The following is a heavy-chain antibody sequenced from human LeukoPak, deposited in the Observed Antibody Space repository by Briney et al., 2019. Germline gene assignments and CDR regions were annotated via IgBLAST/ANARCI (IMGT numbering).Heavy chain of an antibody. D-gene: IGHD2-21*01. CDR3: ARDGRQYCGGDCYPA. CDR1: GGSMRSYY. Sequence: RTSETMSLTCTVSGGSMRSYYWSWIRQPAGKGLEWIGRIYTSGSTNYNPSLKSRVTMSVDTSKNQFSLKLSSVTAADTAVYYCARDGRQYCGGDCYPAWGQGTLVTVSS. CDR2: IYTSGST. V-gene: IGHV4-4*07. J-gene: IGHJ4*02.